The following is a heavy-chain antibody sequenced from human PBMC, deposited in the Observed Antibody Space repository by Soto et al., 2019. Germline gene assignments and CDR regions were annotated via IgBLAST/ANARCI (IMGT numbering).Heavy chain of an antibody. CDR1: GFTFEDYA. D-gene: IGHD6-19*01. CDR2: ISWNSDTI. J-gene: IGHJ4*02. V-gene: IGHV3-9*01. Sequence: EVQLVESGGGLVQPGRSLRLSCAASGFTFEDYAMHWVRQVPGKGLEWVSGISWNSDTIGYAASVKGRFTVSRDNAKNSLYMQMNRLRAEDTALYYCAKGGGLWYSLGWRLDDWGQGTLVSVSS. CDR3: AKGGGLWYSLGWRLDD.